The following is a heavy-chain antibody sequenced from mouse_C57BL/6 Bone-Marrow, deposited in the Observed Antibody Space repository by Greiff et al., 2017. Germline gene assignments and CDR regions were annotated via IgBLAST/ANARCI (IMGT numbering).Heavy chain of an antibody. CDR3: ARDYSPYYYSMDY. J-gene: IGHJ4*01. CDR2: IDPSDSYT. V-gene: IGHV1-50*01. D-gene: IGHD2-12*01. CDR1: GYTFTCYW. Sequence: HQSCKASGYTFTCYWMQWVKQRPGQGLDWIGEIDPSDSYTNYNQKFKGKATLTVDDSSSTAYMPLSSPTSDDSAVYYCARDYSPYYYSMDYWGQGTSVTVSS.